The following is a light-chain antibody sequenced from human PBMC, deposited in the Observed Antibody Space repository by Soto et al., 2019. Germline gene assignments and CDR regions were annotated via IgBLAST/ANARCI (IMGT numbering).Light chain of an antibody. CDR3: VSWDDSLSGLV. Sequence: QSVLTQPPSASGPPGQGVTISCSGRGANIGNKFVCWYQQLPGTAPKLLIYSNNQRPSGVPDRFSGSKSGTSASLAISGLRSEDEGDYYCVSWDDSLSGLVFGTGTKLTVL. V-gene: IGLV1-47*02. CDR2: SNN. CDR1: GANIGNKF. J-gene: IGLJ1*01.